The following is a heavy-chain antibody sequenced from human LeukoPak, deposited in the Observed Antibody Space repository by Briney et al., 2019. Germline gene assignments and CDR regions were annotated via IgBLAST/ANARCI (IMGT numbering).Heavy chain of an antibody. D-gene: IGHD1-26*01. CDR2: IWLDGSNK. V-gene: IGHV3-33*08. Sequence: GGSLRLSCAASGFTFSYAWMTWVRQAPGKGLEWVAVIWLDGSNKYYADSVKGRFTISRDNSKNTLFLQMNSLRAEDTAVYYCARDREPRDSELDYWGQGTLVTVSS. CDR1: GFTFSYAW. CDR3: ARDREPRDSELDY. J-gene: IGHJ4*02.